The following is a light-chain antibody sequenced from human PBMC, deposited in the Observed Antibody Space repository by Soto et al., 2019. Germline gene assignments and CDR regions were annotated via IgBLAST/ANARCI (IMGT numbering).Light chain of an antibody. CDR2: SNN. CDR3: AAWDDSLSALYV. J-gene: IGLJ1*01. Sequence: QSVLTQPPSASGTPGQRVTISCSGSSSNIGSNYVYWYQQLPGMAPKLLIYSNNQRPSGVPDRFSGSKSGTSASLATSGLRSEDEADYYCAAWDDSLSALYVFGTGTKLTVL. CDR1: SSNIGSNY. V-gene: IGLV1-47*02.